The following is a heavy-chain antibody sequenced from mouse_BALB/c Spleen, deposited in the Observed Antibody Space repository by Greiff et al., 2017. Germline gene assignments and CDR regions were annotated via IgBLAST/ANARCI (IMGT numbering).Heavy chain of an antibody. CDR1: GYTFTSYW. CDR3: ARAGDYDYDVDFDY. V-gene: IGHV1-87*01. CDR2: IYPGDGDT. J-gene: IGHJ2*01. Sequence: VQLQQSGAELSRPGASVKLSCKASGYTFTSYWMQWVKQRPGQGLEWIGAIYPGDGDTRYTQKFKGKATLTADKSSSTAYMQLSSLASEDSAVYYCARAGDYDYDVDFDYWGQGTTLTVSS. D-gene: IGHD2-4*01.